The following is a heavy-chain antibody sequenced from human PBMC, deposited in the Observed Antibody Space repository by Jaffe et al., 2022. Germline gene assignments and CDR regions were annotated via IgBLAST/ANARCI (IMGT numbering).Heavy chain of an antibody. D-gene: IGHD3-3*01. CDR2: ISGSGGST. Sequence: EVQLLESGGGLVQPGGSLRLSCAASGFTFSSYAMSWVRQAPGKGLEWVSAISGSGGSTYYADSVKGRFTISRDNSKNTLYLQMNSLRAEDTAVYYCAKNLMESGYSYYYYYYMDVWGKGTTVTVSS. CDR1: GFTFSSYA. CDR3: AKNLMESGYSYYYYYYMDV. V-gene: IGHV3-23*01. J-gene: IGHJ6*03.